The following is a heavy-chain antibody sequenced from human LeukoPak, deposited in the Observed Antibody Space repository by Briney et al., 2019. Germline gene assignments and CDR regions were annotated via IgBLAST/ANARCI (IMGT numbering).Heavy chain of an antibody. CDR3: ARDLERYYYGSGRLDY. J-gene: IGHJ4*02. CDR1: GYTFTSYD. CDR2: MNPNSGNT. V-gene: IGHV1-8*03. D-gene: IGHD3-10*01. Sequence: VASVKVSCKASGYTFTSYDINWVRQATGQGLEWMGWMNPNSGNTGYAQKFQGRVTITRNTSISTAYMELSSLRSEDTAVYYCARDLERYYYGSGRLDYWGQGTLVTVSS.